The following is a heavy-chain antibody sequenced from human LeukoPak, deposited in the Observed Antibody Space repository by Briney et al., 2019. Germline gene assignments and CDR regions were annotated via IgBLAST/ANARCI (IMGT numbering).Heavy chain of an antibody. Sequence: PGGSLRLSCAASGFTFSSYAMSWVRQAPGKGLEWVSAISGSDGSTYYADSVKGRFTISRDNSKSTLYLQMNSLRAEDTAVYYCAKDRIAATDYWGQGTLVTVSS. CDR2: ISGSDGST. D-gene: IGHD6-13*01. CDR1: GFTFSSYA. J-gene: IGHJ4*02. V-gene: IGHV3-23*01. CDR3: AKDRIAATDY.